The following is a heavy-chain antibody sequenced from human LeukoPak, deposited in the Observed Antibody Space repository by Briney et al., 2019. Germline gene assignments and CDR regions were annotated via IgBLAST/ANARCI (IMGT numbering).Heavy chain of an antibody. Sequence: SETLSLTCTVSGGSISRYYWSWIRQPPGKGLEWIGYKDYSGSTNYNRSLKSRVTISVDTPKNQFSLKLSSVTAADTAVYYCARVYYSSSYDYWYFDLWGRGTLVTDSS. CDR2: KDYSGST. J-gene: IGHJ2*01. V-gene: IGHV4-59*01. CDR1: GGSISRYY. CDR3: ARVYYSSSYDYWYFDL. D-gene: IGHD6-13*01.